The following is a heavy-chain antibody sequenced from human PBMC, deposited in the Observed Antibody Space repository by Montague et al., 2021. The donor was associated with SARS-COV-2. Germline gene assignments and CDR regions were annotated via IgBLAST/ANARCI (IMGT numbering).Heavy chain of an antibody. CDR3: ARESGYSSGWRYYYGMDV. V-gene: IGHV4-4*07. CDR2: LYTSGST. Sequence: SETLSLTCTVSGGSISNYYWTWIRQPAGKGLEWIGRLYTSGSTTYNPSLKSRVTMSVDTSKNQFSLNVTSVTAADTAIYYCARESGYSSGWRYYYGMDVWGQGTLVIVSS. J-gene: IGHJ4*02. D-gene: IGHD6-19*01. CDR1: GGSISNYY.